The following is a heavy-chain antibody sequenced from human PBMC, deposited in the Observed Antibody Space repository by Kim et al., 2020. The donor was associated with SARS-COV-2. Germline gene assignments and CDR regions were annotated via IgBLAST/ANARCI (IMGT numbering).Heavy chain of an antibody. CDR3: AKDPTYQLLYPNWFDS. V-gene: IGHV3-23*01. D-gene: IGHD2-2*02. Sequence: GGSLRLSCAASGFTFRDYAMTWVRQAPGKGLEWVSSISGSGVSTFYADSVKGRFTISRDSSFLFLQMNSLRAEDTAVYYCAKDPTYQLLYPNWFDSWGQGTLVTVSS. CDR2: ISGSGVST. J-gene: IGHJ5*01. CDR1: GFTFRDYA.